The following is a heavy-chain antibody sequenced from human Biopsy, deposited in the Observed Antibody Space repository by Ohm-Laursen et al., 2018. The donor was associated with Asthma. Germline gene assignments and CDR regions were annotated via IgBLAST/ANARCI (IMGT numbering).Heavy chain of an antibody. CDR1: GFTFRSYC. Sequence: SLRLSCAASGFTFRSYCMSWVRQAPGKGLEWVANMKKDGSEKYYGDSVKGRFTISRDNAKNSLYLHMNSLRAEDTAVYYCARGGYCTSPTCPWGRYATDVWGQGTTVTVSS. CDR3: ARGGYCTSPTCPWGRYATDV. J-gene: IGHJ6*02. V-gene: IGHV3-7*01. CDR2: MKKDGSEK. D-gene: IGHD2-2*01.